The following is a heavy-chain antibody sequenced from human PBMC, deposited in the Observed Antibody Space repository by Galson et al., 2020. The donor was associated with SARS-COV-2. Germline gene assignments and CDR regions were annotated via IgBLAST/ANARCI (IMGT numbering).Heavy chain of an antibody. J-gene: IGHJ4*02. CDR1: GYTFTSYY. V-gene: IGHV1-46*01. CDR3: ASETPGIAVAGTEGFDY. CDR2: INPSGGST. D-gene: IGHD6-19*01. Sequence: ASVKVSCKASGYTFTSYYMHWVRQAPGQGLEWMGIINPSGGSTSYAQKFQGRVTMTRDTSTSTVYMELSSLRSEDTAVYYCASETPGIAVAGTEGFDYWGQGTLVTVSS.